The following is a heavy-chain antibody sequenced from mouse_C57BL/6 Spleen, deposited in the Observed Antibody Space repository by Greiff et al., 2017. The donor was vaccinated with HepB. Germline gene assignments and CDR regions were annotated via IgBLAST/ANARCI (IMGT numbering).Heavy chain of an antibody. CDR3: ARESISRGYDGAGFDY. D-gene: IGHD2-2*01. CDR1: GYTFTSYW. CDR2: IDPNSGGT. Sequence: QVQLQQSGAELVKPGASVKLSCKASGYTFTSYWMHWVKQRPGRGLEWIGRIDPNSGGTKYNEKFKSKATLTVDKPSSTAYMQLSSLTSEDSAVYKGARESISRGYDGAGFDYWGQGTTLTVSS. V-gene: IGHV1-72*01. J-gene: IGHJ2*01.